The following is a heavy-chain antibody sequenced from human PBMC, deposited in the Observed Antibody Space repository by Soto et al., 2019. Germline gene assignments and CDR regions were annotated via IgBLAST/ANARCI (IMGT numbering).Heavy chain of an antibody. Sequence: SETLSLTCTVTGGSISSYYWSWIRQPPGKGLEWIGYIYYSGSTNYNPSLKSRVTISVDTSKNQFSLKLSSVTAADTAVYYCARAPPNYDILTGPPQEYYFDYWGQGTLVTVS. CDR1: GGSISSYY. J-gene: IGHJ4*02. D-gene: IGHD3-9*01. CDR3: ARAPPNYDILTGPPQEYYFDY. V-gene: IGHV4-59*01. CDR2: IYYSGST.